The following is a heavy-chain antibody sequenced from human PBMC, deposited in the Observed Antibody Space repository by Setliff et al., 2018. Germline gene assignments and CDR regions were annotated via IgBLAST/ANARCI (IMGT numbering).Heavy chain of an antibody. V-gene: IGHV1-69*13. CDR1: GGTFSSYA. CDR3: AREGNAAAGPRYYYYYYMDV. J-gene: IGHJ6*03. Sequence: SVKVSCKASGGTFSSYAISWVRQAPGQGLEWMGGIIPIFGTANYAQKFQGRVTITADESTSAAYMELSSLRSEDTAVYYCAREGNAAAGPRYYYYYYMDVWGKGTTVTVSS. D-gene: IGHD6-13*01. CDR2: IIPIFGTA.